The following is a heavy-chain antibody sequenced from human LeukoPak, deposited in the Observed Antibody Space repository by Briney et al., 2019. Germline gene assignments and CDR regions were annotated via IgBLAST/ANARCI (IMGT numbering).Heavy chain of an antibody. V-gene: IGHV3-30*18. D-gene: IGHD6-13*01. Sequence: GRSLRLSCAASRFTFSRCGMHWVGQAPGKGLEWVAVISHDGSNKYYADSVKGRFTISRDNSKNALFLQMDSLRAEDTAVYYCAKDRSSTWSLDYWGQGTLVTVSS. J-gene: IGHJ4*02. CDR3: AKDRSSTWSLDY. CDR2: ISHDGSNK. CDR1: RFTFSRCG.